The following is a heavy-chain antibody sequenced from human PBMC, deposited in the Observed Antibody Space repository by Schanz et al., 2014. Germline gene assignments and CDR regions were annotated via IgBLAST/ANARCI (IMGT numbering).Heavy chain of an antibody. CDR2: IRYDGRNK. Sequence: QVQLVESGGGVVQPGRSLRLSCAASGFTFSNYGLVWVRQAPGKGLEWLAVIRYDGRNKNFVESVKGRFTISRDNSNNTVYLQMNTLRAEDTAVYYCAKEKEEVAADGSFFDYWGQGTLVTVSS. CDR3: AKEKEEVAADGSFFDY. D-gene: IGHD6-13*01. V-gene: IGHV3-33*06. J-gene: IGHJ4*02. CDR1: GFTFSNYG.